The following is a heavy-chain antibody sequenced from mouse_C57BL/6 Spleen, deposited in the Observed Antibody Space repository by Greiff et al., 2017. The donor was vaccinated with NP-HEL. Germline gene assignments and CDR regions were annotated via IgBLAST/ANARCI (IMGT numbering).Heavy chain of an antibody. CDR1: GYTFPSYW. CDR2: IDPSDSYT. V-gene: IGHV1-59*01. D-gene: IGHD1-1*01. CDR3: ARLDYYGSSFDY. Sequence: QVQLKQPGAELVRPGTSVKLSCKASGYTFPSYWMHWVKQRPGQGLEWIGVIDPSDSYTNYNQKFKGKATLTVDTSSSTAYMQLSSLTSEDSAVYYCARLDYYGSSFDYWGKGTTLTVSS. J-gene: IGHJ2*01.